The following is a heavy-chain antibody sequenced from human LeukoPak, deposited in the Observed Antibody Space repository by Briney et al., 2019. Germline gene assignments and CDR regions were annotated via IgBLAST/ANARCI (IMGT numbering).Heavy chain of an antibody. V-gene: IGHV3-23*01. D-gene: IGHD3-3*01. Sequence: HPGGSLRLSCAASRFTFSNYAMSWVRQAPGKGLEWVSAISDSGASTFYADSVKGRFTISRDNSKNTLYLQMNSLRAEDTAIYYCAKCITIFGVVRYFDYWGQGTLVIVSS. CDR1: RFTFSNYA. J-gene: IGHJ4*02. CDR3: AKCITIFGVVRYFDY. CDR2: ISDSGAST.